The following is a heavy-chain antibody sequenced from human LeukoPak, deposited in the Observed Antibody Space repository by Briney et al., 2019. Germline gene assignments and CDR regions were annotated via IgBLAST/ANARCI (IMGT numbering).Heavy chain of an antibody. CDR2: IYYGGST. D-gene: IGHD3-9*01. CDR3: ARDFFGSTFDWLLDY. Sequence: SQTLSLTCTVSSGSISSGGYYWSWIRQHPGKGLEWIGYIYYGGSTYNPSLKSRVTISVDTSKNQFFLKLSSVTAADTAVYYCARDFFGSTFDWLLDYWGQGTLVTVSS. CDR1: SGSISSGGYY. J-gene: IGHJ4*02. V-gene: IGHV4-31*03.